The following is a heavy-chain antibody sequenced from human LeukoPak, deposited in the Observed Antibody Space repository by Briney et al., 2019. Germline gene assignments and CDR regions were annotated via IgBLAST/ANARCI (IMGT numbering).Heavy chain of an antibody. D-gene: IGHD1-26*01. CDR3: AKSDGSYLNYFDY. Sequence: GGSLRLSCAASGFTFSDFAMIWVRQPPGKGLEWVSSTFQGGGEIHYADSVRGRFTISRDNSRSTLFLQMNSLRAEDTAVYYCAKSDGSYLNYFDYWGQGTLVTVSS. CDR2: TFQGGGEI. CDR1: GFTFSDFA. V-gene: IGHV3-23*01. J-gene: IGHJ4*02.